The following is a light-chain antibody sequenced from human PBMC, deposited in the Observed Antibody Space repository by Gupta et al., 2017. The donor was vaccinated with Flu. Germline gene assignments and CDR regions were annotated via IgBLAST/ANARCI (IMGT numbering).Light chain of an antibody. Sequence: NFXLTXXXXVSXXXGXTXXISCTRSSGRIASDYVQWFQQRPGSSPTTVIYEDKQRPSGVPDRFSGSIDSSSNSASLTISGLKTEDEADYYCQSYGTNNPWVFGGGTKLTVL. J-gene: IGLJ3*02. CDR2: EDK. CDR3: QSYGTNNPWV. V-gene: IGLV6-57*01. CDR1: SGRIASDY.